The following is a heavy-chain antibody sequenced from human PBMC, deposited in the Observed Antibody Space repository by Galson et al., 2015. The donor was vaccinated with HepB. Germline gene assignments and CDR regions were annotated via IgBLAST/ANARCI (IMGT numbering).Heavy chain of an antibody. D-gene: IGHD6-6*01. CDR1: GYTFTSYG. Sequence: SVKVSCKASGYTFTSYGISWVRQAPGQGLEWMGWISAYNGNTNYAQKLQGRVTMTTDTSTSTAYMELRSLRSDDTAVYYCATQIGIAARPSSGYGMDVWGQGTTVTVSS. CDR3: ATQIGIAARPSSGYGMDV. V-gene: IGHV1-18*04. J-gene: IGHJ6*02. CDR2: ISAYNGNT.